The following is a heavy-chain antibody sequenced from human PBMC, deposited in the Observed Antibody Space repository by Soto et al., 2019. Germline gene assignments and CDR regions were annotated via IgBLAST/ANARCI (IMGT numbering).Heavy chain of an antibody. CDR2: INPRGGST. Sequence: QVQLVQSGAEVKKPGASVKVSCKASGYTFTSYYMHWVRQAPGQGLEWMGIINPRGGSTSYAQKFQGRVTMTRDTSTSTVYMELSSLRSEDTAVYYCATGHILTGYDDDAFDIWGQGTMVTVSS. CDR3: ATGHILTGYDDDAFDI. J-gene: IGHJ3*02. V-gene: IGHV1-46*03. D-gene: IGHD3-9*01. CDR1: GYTFTSYY.